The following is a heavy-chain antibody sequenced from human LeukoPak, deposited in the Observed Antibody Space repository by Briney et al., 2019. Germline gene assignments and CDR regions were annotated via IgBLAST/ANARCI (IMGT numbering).Heavy chain of an antibody. V-gene: IGHV1-18*01. CDR2: ISTYNGDT. Sequence: ASVKVSCKTSGYTFRSYGINWVRQAPGQGLEWMGWISTYNGDTHYGQKVQGRVTMTTDTSTSTAYMELRSLTSDDTAVYYCVRGILSDDTLTGPWGQGTLVTVSS. CDR3: VRGILSDDTLTGP. CDR1: GYTFRSYG. J-gene: IGHJ5*02. D-gene: IGHD3-9*01.